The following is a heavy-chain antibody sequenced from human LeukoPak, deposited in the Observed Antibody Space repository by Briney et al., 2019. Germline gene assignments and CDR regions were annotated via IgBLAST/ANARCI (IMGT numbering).Heavy chain of an antibody. CDR3: ARSYDFWSGYYYYGMDV. CDR2: ISSSGSTI. CDR1: GFTFSSYA. Sequence: GGSLRLSCAAPGFTFSSYAMSWIRQAPGKGLEWVSYISSSGSTIYYADSVKGRFTISRDNAKNSLYLQMNSLRAEDTAVYYCARSYDFWSGYYYYGMDVWGQGTTVTVSS. D-gene: IGHD3-3*01. J-gene: IGHJ6*02. V-gene: IGHV3-11*01.